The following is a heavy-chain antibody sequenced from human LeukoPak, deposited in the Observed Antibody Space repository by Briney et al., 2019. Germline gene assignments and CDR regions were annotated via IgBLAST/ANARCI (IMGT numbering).Heavy chain of an antibody. CDR1: GFPFSSYW. V-gene: IGHV3-7*04. D-gene: IGHD5-24*01. CDR2: IKRDGSRK. J-gene: IGHJ4*02. CDR3: TRVGYIDEGIDY. Sequence: PGGSLRLSCVASGFPFSSYWMTWVRQAPGKGLEWVANIKRDGSRKSYVDSVKGRFTISRDNAKNSLYLQMNSLRAEDTAIYYCTRVGYIDEGIDYWGQGTLSPSPQ.